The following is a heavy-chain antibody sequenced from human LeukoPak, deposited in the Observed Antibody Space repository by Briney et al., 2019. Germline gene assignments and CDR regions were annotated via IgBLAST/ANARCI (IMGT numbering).Heavy chain of an antibody. Sequence: GGSLRLSCAASGFSFSTYGMHWVRQAPGKGLEWVAYIRYDGSNKYYADSVKGRFTISRDNSENTLFLQMNSLRAEDTAVYYCAKDSGWLFDYWGQGTLLTVSS. CDR1: GFSFSTYG. CDR2: IRYDGSNK. CDR3: AKDSGWLFDY. D-gene: IGHD6-19*01. J-gene: IGHJ4*02. V-gene: IGHV3-30*02.